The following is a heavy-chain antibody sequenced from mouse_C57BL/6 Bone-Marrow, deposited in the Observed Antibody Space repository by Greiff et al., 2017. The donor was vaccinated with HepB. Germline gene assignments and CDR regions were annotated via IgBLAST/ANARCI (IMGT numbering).Heavy chain of an antibody. Sequence: QVQLQQPGAELVRPGSSVKLSCKASGYTFTSYWMHWVKQRPIQGLEWIGNIDPSDSETHYNQKFKDKATLTVDKSSSTAYMQLSSLTSEDSAVYYCARLLLRSWYFDVWGTGTTVTVSS. CDR1: GYTFTSYW. D-gene: IGHD1-1*01. CDR3: ARLLLRSWYFDV. J-gene: IGHJ1*03. CDR2: IDPSDSET. V-gene: IGHV1-52*01.